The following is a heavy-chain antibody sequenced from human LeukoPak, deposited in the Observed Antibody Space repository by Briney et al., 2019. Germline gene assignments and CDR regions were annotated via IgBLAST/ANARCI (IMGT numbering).Heavy chain of an antibody. CDR3: ARDGSGSYYKDGRFDY. J-gene: IGHJ4*02. D-gene: IGHD3-10*01. V-gene: IGHV3-30*04. CDR2: ISYDGSNK. Sequence: GRSLRLSCAASGFTFSSYAMHWVRQAPGKGLEWVAVISYDGSNKYYADSVKGRFTISRDNSKNTLYLQMNSLRAEDTAVYYCARDGSGSYYKDGRFDYWGQGTLVTVSS. CDR1: GFTFSSYA.